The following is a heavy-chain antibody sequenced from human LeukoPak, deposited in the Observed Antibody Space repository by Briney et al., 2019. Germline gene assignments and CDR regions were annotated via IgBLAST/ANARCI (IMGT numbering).Heavy chain of an antibody. J-gene: IGHJ5*02. Sequence: ASVKVSCKASGYTFTGHYIHWVRQAPGQGLEWMGGINPNTGGTNFAQKFQGRVTLTRDTSITTAYMELHRLTSDDTAVYYCARAEKYCSNPDCYPTTNWLDPWGQGTRVTVSS. CDR2: INPNTGGT. V-gene: IGHV1-2*02. CDR1: GYTFTGHY. CDR3: ARAEKYCSNPDCYPTTNWLDP. D-gene: IGHD2-2*01.